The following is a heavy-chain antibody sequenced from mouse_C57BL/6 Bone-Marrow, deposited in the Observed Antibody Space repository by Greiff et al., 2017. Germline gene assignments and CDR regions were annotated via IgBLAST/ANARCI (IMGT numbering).Heavy chain of an antibody. V-gene: IGHV1-81*01. CDR3: ARQGWLLLTWFAY. CDR2: IYPRSGNT. CDR1: GYTFTSYG. Sequence: VQLVESGAELARPGASVKLSCKASGYTFTSYGISWVKQRTGQGLEWIGEIYPRSGNTYYHEKFKGKATLTADKSSSTAYMELRSLTSEDSAVYFCARQGWLLLTWFAYWGQGTLVTVSA. J-gene: IGHJ3*01. D-gene: IGHD2-3*01.